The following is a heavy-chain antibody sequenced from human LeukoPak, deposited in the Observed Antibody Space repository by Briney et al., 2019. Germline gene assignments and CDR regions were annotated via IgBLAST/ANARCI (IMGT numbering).Heavy chain of an antibody. CDR1: GFTFSSYG. J-gene: IGHJ4*02. CDR2: IWYDGSNK. Sequence: GGSQRLSCAASGFTFSSYGMHWVRQAPGKGLEWVAVIWYDGSNKYYADSVKGRFTISRDNSKNTLYLQMNSLRAEDTAVYYCARQDSGYYYVDYWGQGTLVTVSS. V-gene: IGHV3-33*01. CDR3: ARQDSGYYYVDY. D-gene: IGHD3-22*01.